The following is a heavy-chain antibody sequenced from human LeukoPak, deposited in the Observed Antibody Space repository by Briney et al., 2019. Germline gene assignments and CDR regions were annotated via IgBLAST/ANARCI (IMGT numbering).Heavy chain of an antibody. CDR2: ISSSSSHM. CDR1: GFTFNSYS. V-gene: IGHV3-21*01. J-gene: IGHJ1*01. D-gene: IGHD1-26*01. CDR3: VRDSGSSYGYYFLH. Sequence: GGSLRLSCAGSGFTFNSYSMYWVRQATGKGLEWVSSISSSSSHMFYADSVKGRFSISRDNANNSLYLQMNSLRAEDTAVYYCVRDSGSSYGYYFLHWGQGTLVTVSS.